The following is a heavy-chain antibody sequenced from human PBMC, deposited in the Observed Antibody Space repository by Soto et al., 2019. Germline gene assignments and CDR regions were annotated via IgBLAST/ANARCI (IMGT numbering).Heavy chain of an antibody. CDR1: GGSFSGYY. CDR3: ARGQGKGTDLYGSGSYSDY. J-gene: IGHJ4*02. CDR2: INHSGST. D-gene: IGHD3-10*01. V-gene: IGHV4-34*01. Sequence: SETLSLTCAVYGGSFSGYYWSWIRQPPGKGLEWIGEINHSGSTNYNPSLKSRVTISVDTSKNQFSLKLSSVTAADTAVYYCARGQGKGTDLYGSGSYSDYWGQGTLVTVSS.